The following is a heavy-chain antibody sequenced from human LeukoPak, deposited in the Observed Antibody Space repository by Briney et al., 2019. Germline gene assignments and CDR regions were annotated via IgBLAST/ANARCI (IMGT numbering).Heavy chain of an antibody. V-gene: IGHV1-69*13. D-gene: IGHD3-10*01. Sequence: GASVKVSCKASGYTFTSYNMHWVRQAPGQGLEWMGGIIPIFGTANYAQKFQGRVTITADESTSTAYMELSSLRSEDTAVYYCASTYYYGSGSYYNVPLDYWGQGTLVTVSS. CDR2: IIPIFGTA. CDR3: ASTYYYGSGSYYNVPLDY. J-gene: IGHJ4*02. CDR1: GYTFTSYN.